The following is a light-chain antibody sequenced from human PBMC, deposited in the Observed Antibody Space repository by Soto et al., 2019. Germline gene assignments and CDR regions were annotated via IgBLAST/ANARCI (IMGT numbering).Light chain of an antibody. Sequence: EIVLTQSPRTLSLSPGERATLSCRATESVSSYLVWYQQKPGQAPRLLFYDASNRATGIPVRFSGSGSGTDFTLTLSSLEPEDFAVYYGQQRSSWPPTFGQGTRLEI. J-gene: IGKJ5*01. CDR1: ESVSSY. CDR2: DAS. V-gene: IGKV3-11*01. CDR3: QQRSSWPPT.